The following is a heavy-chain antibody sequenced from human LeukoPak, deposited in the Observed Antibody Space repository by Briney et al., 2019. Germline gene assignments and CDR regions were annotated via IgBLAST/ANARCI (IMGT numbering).Heavy chain of an antibody. CDR3: ARDRGISDRTNAIDI. D-gene: IGHD6-6*01. J-gene: IGHJ3*02. CDR2: IRRDTGGT. Sequence: GAPRKVSCKPSGYTFTSYYIQWVRQAPAQGLEWMGWIRRDTGGTNLAQKFQSTVTMTRDTSISTAYMELNSLRADDTAVYYCARDRGISDRTNAIDIRGQATIVAASS. CDR1: GYTFTSYY. V-gene: IGHV1-2*02.